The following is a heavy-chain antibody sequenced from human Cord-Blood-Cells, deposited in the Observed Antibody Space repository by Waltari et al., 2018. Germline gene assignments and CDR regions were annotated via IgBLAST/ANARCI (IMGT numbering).Heavy chain of an antibody. CDR3: AREGRNYYGSGSYDY. CDR1: GGSIISGGYY. V-gene: IGHV4-31*03. D-gene: IGHD3-10*01. CDR2: IYYSGST. Sequence: QVQLQESGPGLVKPSQTLSLPCTVSGGSIISGGYYWLWIRRHPGKGLEWIGYIYYSGSTYYNPSLKSRVTISVDTSKNQFSLKLSSVTAADTAVYYCAREGRNYYGSGSYDYWGQGTLVTVSS. J-gene: IGHJ4*02.